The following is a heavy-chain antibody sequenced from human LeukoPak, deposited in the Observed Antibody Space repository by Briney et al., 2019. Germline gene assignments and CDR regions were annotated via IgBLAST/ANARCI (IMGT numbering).Heavy chain of an antibody. J-gene: IGHJ3*02. CDR3: ARDWSYLPSGAAGENDI. CDR1: GFTFSDYY. CDR2: ISSSGSTI. V-gene: IGHV3-11*01. Sequence: PGGSLRLSCAASGFTFSDYYMSWLRQAPGKGLEWVSYISSSGSTIYYADSVEGRFTISRDNAKNSLYLQMNSLRAEDTAVYYCARDWSYLPSGAAGENDIWGQGTMVTVSS. D-gene: IGHD6-13*01.